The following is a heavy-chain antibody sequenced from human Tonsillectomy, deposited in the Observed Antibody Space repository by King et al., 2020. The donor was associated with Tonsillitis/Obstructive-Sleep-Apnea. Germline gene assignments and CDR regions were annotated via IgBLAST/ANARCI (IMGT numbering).Heavy chain of an antibody. D-gene: IGHD3-3*01. V-gene: IGHV4-39*01. Sequence: QLQEAGPGLVKPSETLSLTCTVSGGSISSKGYYWGWIRHPPGKGLEGIGRIYYSGSSYYNPPLKSRVTITVDPSKNKFSLNLSSVTAADTAVYYCARQKTYYDFWSGYYTGIFDYWGQGTLVTVSS. J-gene: IGHJ4*02. CDR2: IYYSGSS. CDR1: GGSISSKGYY. CDR3: ARQKTYYDFWSGYYTGIFDY.